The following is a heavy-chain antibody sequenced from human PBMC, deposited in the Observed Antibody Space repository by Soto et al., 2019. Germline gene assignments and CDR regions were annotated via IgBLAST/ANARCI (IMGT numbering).Heavy chain of an antibody. Sequence: SETLSLTCTVSGGSISSYYWNWIRQPPGKGLEWIGYIYYSGSTNYNPSFKSRVTISVDTSKNQFSLKLRSVTAADTAVYYCARQAGTTWYYYYLDGWGKGITVTVSS. V-gene: IGHV4-59*08. J-gene: IGHJ6*03. CDR2: IYYSGST. D-gene: IGHD1-1*01. CDR1: GGSISSYY. CDR3: ARQAGTTWYYYYLDG.